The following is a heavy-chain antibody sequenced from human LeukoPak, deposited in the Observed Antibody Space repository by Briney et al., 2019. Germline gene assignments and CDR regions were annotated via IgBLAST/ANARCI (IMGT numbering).Heavy chain of an antibody. V-gene: IGHV4-59*01. CDR3: ARESYDSGGYYDY. CDR1: GGSISSYY. J-gene: IGHJ4*02. CDR2: IYYSGST. D-gene: IGHD3-22*01. Sequence: SETLSLTCTVSGGSISSYYRSWIRQPPGKGLEWIGYIYYSGSTNYNPSLKSRVTISVDTSKNQFSLKLSSVTAADTAVYYCARESYDSGGYYDYWGQGTLVTVSS.